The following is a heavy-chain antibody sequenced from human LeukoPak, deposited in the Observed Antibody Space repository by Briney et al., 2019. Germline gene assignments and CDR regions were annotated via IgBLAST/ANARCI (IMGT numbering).Heavy chain of an antibody. Sequence: GGSLRLSCAASGFTFSSYWMSWVRQAPGKGLEWVANIKQDGSEKYYVDSVKGRFTISRDNAKNSLYLQTNSLRAEDTAVYYCARDGIADMSSESDYYYYYGMDVWGQGTTVTVSS. J-gene: IGHJ6*02. CDR2: IKQDGSEK. D-gene: IGHD6-13*01. CDR1: GFTFSSYW. CDR3: ARDGIADMSSESDYYYYYGMDV. V-gene: IGHV3-7*03.